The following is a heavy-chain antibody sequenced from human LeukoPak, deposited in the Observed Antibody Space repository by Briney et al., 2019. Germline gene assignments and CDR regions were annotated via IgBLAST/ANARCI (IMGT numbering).Heavy chain of an antibody. D-gene: IGHD3-22*01. Sequence: GGSLRLSCAASGFTFSSYGMHWVRQAPGKGLEWVAVISYDGSNKYYADSVKGRFTISRDNSKNTLYLQMNSLRAEDTAVYYCARSTYYYDSSGYRGLAFDIWGQGTMVTVSS. V-gene: IGHV3-30*03. J-gene: IGHJ3*02. CDR1: GFTFSSYG. CDR3: ARSTYYYDSSGYRGLAFDI. CDR2: ISYDGSNK.